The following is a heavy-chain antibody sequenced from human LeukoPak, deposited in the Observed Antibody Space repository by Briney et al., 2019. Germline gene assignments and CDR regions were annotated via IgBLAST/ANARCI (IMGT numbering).Heavy chain of an antibody. CDR2: IKQDGSEK. V-gene: IGHV3-7*01. D-gene: IGHD3-22*01. Sequence: GGSLRLSCAASGFTFRNYWMSWVRQAPGKGLEWVATIKQDGSEKYYGDSVKGRFTISRENSKNTLYLEMNTLRAEDTAVYYCAKDNYYDSSGYFDYWGQGTLVTVSS. CDR3: AKDNYYDSSGYFDY. CDR1: GFTFRNYW. J-gene: IGHJ4*02.